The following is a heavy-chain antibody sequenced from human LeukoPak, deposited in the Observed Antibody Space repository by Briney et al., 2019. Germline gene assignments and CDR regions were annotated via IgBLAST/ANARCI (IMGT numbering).Heavy chain of an antibody. CDR1: GGSISSSY. CDR3: ANYFYGSASLFDY. J-gene: IGHJ4*02. CDR2: ISYSGST. V-gene: IGHV4-59*08. D-gene: IGHD3-10*01. Sequence: SEALSLTCTVSGGSISSSYWSWIRQPPGKGLEWIGYISYSGSTNCNPSLKSRVTMSIDTSKNQFSLKLSSVTAADTAVYYCANYFYGSASLFDYWGQGTLVTVSS.